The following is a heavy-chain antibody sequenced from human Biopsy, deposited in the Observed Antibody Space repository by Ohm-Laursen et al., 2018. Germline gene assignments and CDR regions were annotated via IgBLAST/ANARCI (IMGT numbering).Heavy chain of an antibody. CDR1: GGTFSSDA. Sequence: SSVKVSCKASGGTFSSDAITWVRQAPGQGLEWMGGIIPMFGPANYAQKFQGRVTIIADESTSTAYMELSSLRSEDTAVYHCASSNSGTYDVWGQGTTVTVSS. V-gene: IGHV1-69*01. J-gene: IGHJ6*02. CDR2: IIPMFGPA. CDR3: ASSNSGTYDV. D-gene: IGHD1-26*01.